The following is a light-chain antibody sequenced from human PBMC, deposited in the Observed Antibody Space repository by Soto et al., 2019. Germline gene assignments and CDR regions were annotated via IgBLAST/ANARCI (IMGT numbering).Light chain of an antibody. CDR3: QVSYSTLWT. V-gene: IGKV1-39*01. CDR2: TAS. J-gene: IGKJ1*01. CDR1: KSISNY. Sequence: DIQMTQSPSSLSASVGDRVTITCRASKSISNYVNWYQHKPGKAPNLLIHTASTLQSGVPSRFSGSGSGTSFTLTSSSLQPEDFATYLCQVSYSTLWTFGQGAKVEIK.